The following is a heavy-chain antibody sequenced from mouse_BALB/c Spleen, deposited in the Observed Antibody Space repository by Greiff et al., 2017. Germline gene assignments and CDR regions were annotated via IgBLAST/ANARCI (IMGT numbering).Heavy chain of an antibody. J-gene: IGHJ4*01. CDR2: IYYSGTI. V-gene: IGHV3-5*02. CDR3: ARDRGGNYEGAMDY. CDR1: GISITTGNYR. Sequence: EVQLQQSGPGLVKPSQTVSLTCTVTGISITTGNYRWSWIRQFPGNKLEWIGYIYYSGTITYNPSLTSRTTITRDTSKNQFFLEMNSLTAEDTATYYCARDRGGNYEGAMDYWGQGTSVTVSS. D-gene: IGHD2-1*01.